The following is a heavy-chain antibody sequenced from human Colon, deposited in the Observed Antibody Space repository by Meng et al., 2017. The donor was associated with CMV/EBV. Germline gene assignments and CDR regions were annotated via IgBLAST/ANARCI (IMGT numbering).Heavy chain of an antibody. V-gene: IGHV3-20*04. CDR2: INWNGKTA. CDR3: ARAGHSGSYLPGLFDY. Sequence: GESLKISCGASGFTFSNHWIHWVRQAPGKGLVWVSTINWNGKTAGHADSVQGRFTISRDNARNSLYLEMNFLRAEDMAFYYCARAGHSGSYLPGLFDYWGQGALVTVSS. CDR1: GFTFSNHW. J-gene: IGHJ4*02. D-gene: IGHD1-26*01.